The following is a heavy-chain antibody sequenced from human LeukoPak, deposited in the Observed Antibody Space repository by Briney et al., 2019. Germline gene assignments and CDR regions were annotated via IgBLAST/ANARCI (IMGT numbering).Heavy chain of an antibody. CDR2: IDARSGIT. CDR3: TRRPYSSSWYYFDY. Sequence: GGSLRLFCATSGFTFTIFGINWVRQAPGKGPEWVSYIDARSGITYYADSVQGRFTISRDNGKSSLYLQMSSLRVEDTAVYYCTRRPYSSSWYYFDYWGQGTLVTVSS. D-gene: IGHD6-13*01. J-gene: IGHJ4*02. V-gene: IGHV3-48*04. CDR1: GFTFTIFG.